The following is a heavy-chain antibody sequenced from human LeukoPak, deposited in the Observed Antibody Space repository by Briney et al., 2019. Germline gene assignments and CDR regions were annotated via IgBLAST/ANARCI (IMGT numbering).Heavy chain of an antibody. CDR2: FKSKTDGRTT. Sequence: GWSLRLSWASTELTYINAWMSSPHHPARTGLEWVGRFKSKTDGRTTDYAAHVKGRFNMSRDDSKNTLYLPMNRLRTEDTAVYYCTGSGSYWGSDYLDYWGQGTLVTVSS. D-gene: IGHD3-10*01. CDR1: ELTYINAW. CDR3: TGSGSYWGSDYLDY. J-gene: IGHJ4*02. V-gene: IGHV3-15*01.